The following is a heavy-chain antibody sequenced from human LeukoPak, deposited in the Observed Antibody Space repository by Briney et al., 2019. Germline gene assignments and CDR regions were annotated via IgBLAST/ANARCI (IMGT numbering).Heavy chain of an antibody. J-gene: IGHJ4*02. CDR3: ATLGTYDY. CDR1: GFTFSTYT. V-gene: IGHV3-30-3*01. CDR2: FSYDRSNK. Sequence: RAGGSLRLSCAASGFTFSTYTMHWVRQAPGKGLEWVAFFSYDRSNKYYADSVKGRFTISGDNSKNTLFLQMDSLRPEDTGVYYCATLGTYDYWGQGTLVTVSS.